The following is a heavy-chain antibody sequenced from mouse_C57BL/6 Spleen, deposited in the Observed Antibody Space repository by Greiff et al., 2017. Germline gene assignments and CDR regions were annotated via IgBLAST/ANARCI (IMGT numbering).Heavy chain of an antibody. V-gene: IGHV14-4*01. Sequence: EVLLLQSGAELVRPGASVSLSCTASGFNIKDDYMHWVKQRPEQGLEWIGWIDPENGDTEYASQFPGMATRTADTSSNREYLQLSSLTSEDAAVYYCTARYYGSSLFAYWGQGTLVTVSA. D-gene: IGHD1-1*01. CDR3: TARYYGSSLFAY. J-gene: IGHJ3*01. CDR2: IDPENGDT. CDR1: GFNIKDDY.